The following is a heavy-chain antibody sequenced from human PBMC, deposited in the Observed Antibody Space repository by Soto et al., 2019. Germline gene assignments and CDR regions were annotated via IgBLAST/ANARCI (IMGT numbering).Heavy chain of an antibody. V-gene: IGHV4-38-2*01. CDR3: GRSGDDYGSYIDY. D-gene: IGHD4-17*01. Sequence: PSETLSLTCGVSGYSISSGYYCGWIRQSPGKGLEWIGSINRSGNTYYNPSLRSRVTISVDTSRNQVSLKLSSVTAADTAVYYCGRSGDDYGSYIDYWGQGTLVTVSA. CDR2: INRSGNT. J-gene: IGHJ4*02. CDR1: GYSISSGYY.